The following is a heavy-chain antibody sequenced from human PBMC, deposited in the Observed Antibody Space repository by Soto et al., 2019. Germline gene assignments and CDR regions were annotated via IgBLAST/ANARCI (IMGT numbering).Heavy chain of an antibody. CDR3: AKDGGPAFTFDH. V-gene: IGHV1-2*02. D-gene: IGHD6-25*01. Sequence: VQLEQSGAEVKKPGASVKVSCKASGYTFSGHYMHWVRQDPGQAPEWMGWINPKTGGTKFAPKFQGRVTVTRDTAISTVYMEIFGLTSDDSAVYYCAKDGGPAFTFDHWGLGTLVIVSS. CDR2: INPKTGGT. CDR1: GYTFSGHY. J-gene: IGHJ4*02.